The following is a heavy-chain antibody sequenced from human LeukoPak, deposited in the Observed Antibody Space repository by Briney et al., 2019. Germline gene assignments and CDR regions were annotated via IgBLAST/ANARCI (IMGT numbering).Heavy chain of an antibody. D-gene: IGHD3-16*01. Sequence: GGSLRLSCAASGFTFSSYAMHWVRQAPGKGLEYVSAISSNGGSTYYANSVKVRFTISRDNSKNTLYLQMGSLRAKDMVVNYGPGGYFNLLGYFDYWGQETLVTVS. CDR3: PGGYFNLLGYFDY. CDR2: ISSNGGST. J-gene: IGHJ4*02. CDR1: GFTFSSYA. V-gene: IGHV3-64*01.